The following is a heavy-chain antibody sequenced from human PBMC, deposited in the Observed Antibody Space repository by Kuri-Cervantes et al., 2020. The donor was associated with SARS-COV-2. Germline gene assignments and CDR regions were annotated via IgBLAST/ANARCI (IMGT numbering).Heavy chain of an antibody. Sequence: ASVKVSCKASGYTFTGYYMHWVRQAPGQGLEWMGWINPNSGGTNYAQKFQGRVTMTRDTSFSTAYMELSRLRSDDTAVYYCARGGSPGGGYCSSTSCYTIYWGQGTLVTVSS. J-gene: IGHJ4*02. CDR2: INPNSGGT. V-gene: IGHV1-2*02. CDR3: ARGGSPGGGYCSSTSCYTIY. CDR1: GYTFTGYY. D-gene: IGHD2-2*02.